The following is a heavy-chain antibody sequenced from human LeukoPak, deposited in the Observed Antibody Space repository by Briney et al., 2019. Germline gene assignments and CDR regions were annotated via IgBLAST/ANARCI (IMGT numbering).Heavy chain of an antibody. CDR1: GFTFSSYA. Sequence: GGSLRLSCAASGFTFSSYAMHWVRQAPGKGLEWVAVISYDGSNKYYADSVKGRFTISRDNSKNTLYLQMNSLRAEDTAVYYCARGPLTYLGYWGQGTLVTVSS. CDR3: ARGPLTYLGY. V-gene: IGHV3-30-3*01. CDR2: ISYDGSNK. D-gene: IGHD3-16*01. J-gene: IGHJ4*02.